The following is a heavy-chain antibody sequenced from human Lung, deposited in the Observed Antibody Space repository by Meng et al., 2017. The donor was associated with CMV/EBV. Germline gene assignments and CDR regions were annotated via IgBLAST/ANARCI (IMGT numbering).Heavy chain of an antibody. V-gene: IGHV3-30*02. CDR2: IRHDGTNK. J-gene: IGHJ4*02. D-gene: IGHD3-16*01. CDR1: GFRFDDYG. Sequence: GESLKISCAASGFRFDDYGMHWVRQTPGKGLEWVAFIRHDGTNKFYGDSVKGRFTISRDNSKNTVYLQMNSLRPEETAVYYCAKDLLLFGGPNAYFDQWGQGPLVTVSS. CDR3: AKDLLLFGGPNAYFDQ.